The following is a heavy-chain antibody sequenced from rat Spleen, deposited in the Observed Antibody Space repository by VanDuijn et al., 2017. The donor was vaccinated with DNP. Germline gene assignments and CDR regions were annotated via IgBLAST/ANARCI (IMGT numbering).Heavy chain of an antibody. CDR2: INNSGSGS. Sequence: EVQLVQSGGGLVQPGRSLKLSCAASGITFSNSGMHWIRQAPTKGLEWVATINNSGSGSYYLDSVKGRFAMSRDNAKSSLFLQMDSLKSEDTATYYCATHSFTSGITTAFGSWGQGTLVTVSS. J-gene: IGHJ3*01. CDR3: ATHSFTSGITTAFGS. V-gene: IGHV5-19*01. D-gene: IGHD1-11*01. CDR1: GITFSNSG.